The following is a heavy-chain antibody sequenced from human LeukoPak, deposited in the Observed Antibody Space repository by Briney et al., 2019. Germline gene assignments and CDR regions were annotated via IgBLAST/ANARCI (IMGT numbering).Heavy chain of an antibody. CDR2: ISGSGGST. CDR1: GFTFSSYA. D-gene: IGHD3-22*01. J-gene: IGHJ4*02. V-gene: IGHV3-23*01. CDR3: AKRKGIDYYDSSGYFDY. Sequence: GGSLRLSCAASGFTFSSYAMSWVRQAPGKGLEWVSAISGSGGSTYYADSVKGRFTISRDNSKNTLYLQMDSLRAEDTAVYYCAKRKGIDYYDSSGYFDYWGQGTLVTVSS.